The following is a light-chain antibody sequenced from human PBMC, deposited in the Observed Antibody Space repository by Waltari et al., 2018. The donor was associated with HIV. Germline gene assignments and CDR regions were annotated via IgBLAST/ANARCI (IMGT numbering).Light chain of an antibody. J-gene: IGLJ2*01. CDR2: EVN. CDR3: GAYTSSRTVVV. CDR1: RSDLGGYYY. V-gene: IGLV2-14*01. Sequence: QSSLTQPASVSGSPGQSITLPLSGTRSDLGGYYYVPWYQQPPGTAPKLMIYEVNNRPSGVSNRFSGSKSGNTASLTISGLQAEDEADYYCGAYTSSRTVVVFGGGTKLTVL.